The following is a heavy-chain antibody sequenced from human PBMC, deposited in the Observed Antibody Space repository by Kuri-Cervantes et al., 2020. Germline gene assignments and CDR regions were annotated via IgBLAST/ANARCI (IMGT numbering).Heavy chain of an antibody. Sequence: GESLKISCAASGFTFDTYAMTWVRQAPGKGLEWVSAISASGFNTNYADSVKGRFTISRDISKNTLYLQMNSLRAEDTAVYYCARGTFEGYDFWSGYYPFDYWGQGTLVTVSS. D-gene: IGHD3-3*01. V-gene: IGHV3-23*01. CDR2: ISASGFNT. J-gene: IGHJ4*02. CDR1: GFTFDTYA. CDR3: ARGTFEGYDFWSGYYPFDY.